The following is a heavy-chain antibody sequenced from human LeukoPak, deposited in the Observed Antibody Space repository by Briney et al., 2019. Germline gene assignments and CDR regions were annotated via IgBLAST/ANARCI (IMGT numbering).Heavy chain of an antibody. Sequence: GGSLRLSCAASGFTFSSYAMHWVRQAPGKGLEWVAVISYDGSNKYYPDSVKGRFTISRDNSKNTLFLQMNSLRGEDTAVYYCARDRTRDGYNQGRVFDYWGQGTLVTVSS. CDR2: ISYDGSNK. D-gene: IGHD5-24*01. CDR3: ARDRTRDGYNQGRVFDY. CDR1: GFTFSSYA. J-gene: IGHJ4*02. V-gene: IGHV3-30-3*01.